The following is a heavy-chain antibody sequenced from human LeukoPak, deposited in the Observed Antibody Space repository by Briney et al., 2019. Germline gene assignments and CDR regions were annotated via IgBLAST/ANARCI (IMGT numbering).Heavy chain of an antibody. V-gene: IGHV1-18*01. D-gene: IGHD3-22*01. CDR1: GYTFTSYG. CDR2: ISAYNGNT. Sequence: ASVKVSCKASGYTFTSYGISWVRQAPGQGLEWVGWISAYNGNTNYAQKLQGRVTMTTDTSTSTAYMELRSLRSDDTAVYYCARDYYDSSGYPGGSYYYYGMDVWGQGTTVTVSS. CDR3: ARDYYDSSGYPGGSYYYYGMDV. J-gene: IGHJ6*02.